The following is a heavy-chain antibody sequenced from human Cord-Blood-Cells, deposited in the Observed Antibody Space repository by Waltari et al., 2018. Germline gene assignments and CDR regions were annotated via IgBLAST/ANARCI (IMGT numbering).Heavy chain of an antibody. V-gene: IGHV1-24*01. D-gene: IGHD6-13*01. J-gene: IGHJ5*02. CDR3: ATGLAAAGNWFDP. CDR2: CEHEDGET. CDR1: GYTLTELS. Sequence: QVQLVQSGAEVKKPGASVKVSCKVSGYTLTELSMHWVRQAPGKALEWVGEATGREVEWMGGCEHEDGETIYAQKFQGRVTRTEDTSTDTAYMELSSLRSEDTAVYYCATGLAAAGNWFDPWGQGTLVTVSS.